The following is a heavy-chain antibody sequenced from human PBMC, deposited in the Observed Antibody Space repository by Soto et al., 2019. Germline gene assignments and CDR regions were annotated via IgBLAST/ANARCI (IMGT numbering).Heavy chain of an antibody. Sequence: PSETLSLTCTVSGGSISSGDYYWSWIRQPPGKGLEWIGYIYYSGSTYYNPSLKSRVTISVDTSKNQFSLKLSSVTAADTAVYYCARAVVGAKIDYWGQVTLVTVSS. D-gene: IGHD1-26*01. CDR3: ARAVVGAKIDY. J-gene: IGHJ4*02. V-gene: IGHV4-30-4*01. CDR2: IYYSGST. CDR1: GGSISSGDYY.